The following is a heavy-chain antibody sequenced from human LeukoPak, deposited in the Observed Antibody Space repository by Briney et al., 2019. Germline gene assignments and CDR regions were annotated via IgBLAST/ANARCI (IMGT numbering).Heavy chain of an antibody. D-gene: IGHD5-18*01. J-gene: IGHJ4*02. V-gene: IGHV1-2*02. CDR1: GYTFTGYS. CDR2: INPNSGGT. Sequence: ASVKVSCKASGYTFTGYSMHWERQAPGQGLEWMGWINPNSGGTNYAQKFQGRVTMTRDTSISTAYMELSRLRSDDTAVYYCATLPDTAMVFFDYWGQGTLVTVSS. CDR3: ATLPDTAMVFFDY.